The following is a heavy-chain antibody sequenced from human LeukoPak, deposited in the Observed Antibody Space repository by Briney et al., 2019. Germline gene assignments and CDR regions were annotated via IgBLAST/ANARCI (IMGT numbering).Heavy chain of an antibody. CDR1: GGSFSGYY. D-gene: IGHD6-13*01. CDR2: INHSGST. CDR3: ARAYSSSWSEIAGGYDY. Sequence: SETLSLTCAVYGGSFSGYYWSWIRQPPGKGLEWIGGINHSGSTNYNPSLKSRVTISVDTSKNQFSLKLSSVTAADTAVYYCARAYSSSWSEIAGGYDYWGQGTLVTVSS. J-gene: IGHJ4*02. V-gene: IGHV4-34*01.